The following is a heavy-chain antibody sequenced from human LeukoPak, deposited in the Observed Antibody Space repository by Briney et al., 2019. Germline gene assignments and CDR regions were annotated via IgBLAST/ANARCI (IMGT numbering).Heavy chain of an antibody. Sequence: SETLSLTCALSGGPFNDNYWSWIRQPPGKGLEWIGEINHTGKSNYNPSLKSRTTISMDTSKSQFSLKLSSVTAADTAVYYCARDVWFGAGRTFDSWGQGTLVTVSS. CDR3: ARDVWFGAGRTFDS. CDR2: INHTGKS. V-gene: IGHV4-34*01. D-gene: IGHD3-10*01. CDR1: GGPFNDNY. J-gene: IGHJ4*02.